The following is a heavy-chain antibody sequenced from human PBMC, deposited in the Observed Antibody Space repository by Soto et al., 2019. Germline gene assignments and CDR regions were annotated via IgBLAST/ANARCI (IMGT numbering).Heavy chain of an antibody. CDR1: GGSISSSSYY. Sequence: SETLSLTCTVSGGSISSSSYYWGWIRQPPGKGLEWIGSIYYSGSTYYNPSLKSRVTISVDTSKNQFSLKLSSVTAADTAVYYCASTHSNYDFWSAPLGWFDPWGQGTLVTFSS. V-gene: IGHV4-39*01. CDR3: ASTHSNYDFWSAPLGWFDP. D-gene: IGHD3-3*01. CDR2: IYYSGST. J-gene: IGHJ5*02.